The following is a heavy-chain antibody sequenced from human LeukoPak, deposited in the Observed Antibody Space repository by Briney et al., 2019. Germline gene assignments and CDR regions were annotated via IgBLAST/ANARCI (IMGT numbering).Heavy chain of an antibody. CDR3: ARDWGYYGSGSYD. V-gene: IGHV3-33*01. Sequence: GGSLRLSCAASGFSFWHHAMHWVRQAPGKGLEWVAVIWYDGSNKYYADSVKGRFTISRDNSKNTLYLQMNSLRAEDTAVYYCARDWGYYGSGSYDWGQGTLVTVSS. CDR1: GFSFWHHA. D-gene: IGHD3-10*01. J-gene: IGHJ4*02. CDR2: IWYDGSNK.